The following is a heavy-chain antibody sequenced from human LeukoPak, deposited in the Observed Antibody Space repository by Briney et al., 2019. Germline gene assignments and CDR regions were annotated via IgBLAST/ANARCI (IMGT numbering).Heavy chain of an antibody. CDR1: GGSISSYY. CDR2: IYYSGST. Sequence: PSETLSLTCTVSGGSISSYYWSWIRQPPGKGLEWIGYIYYSGSTNYNPSLKSRVTISVDTSKNQFSLKLSSVTAADTAVYYCARSDIAVAGRNFDYWGQGTLVTVSS. J-gene: IGHJ4*02. V-gene: IGHV4-59*01. D-gene: IGHD6-19*01. CDR3: ARSDIAVAGRNFDY.